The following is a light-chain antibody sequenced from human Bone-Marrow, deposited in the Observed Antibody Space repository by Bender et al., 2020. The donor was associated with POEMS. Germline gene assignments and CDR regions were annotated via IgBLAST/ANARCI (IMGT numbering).Light chain of an antibody. V-gene: IGLV2-14*01. Sequence: QSALTQPRSVSGSPGQSVTISCTGTRSDVGGYNYVSWYQRVPGQAPKLLIYDVSHRHSGVSDRFSGSKSGNTASLTISGLQAEDEANYFCSSYTSSSTLTFGGGTELTVL. CDR2: DVS. J-gene: IGLJ2*01. CDR3: SSYTSSSTLT. CDR1: RSDVGGYNY.